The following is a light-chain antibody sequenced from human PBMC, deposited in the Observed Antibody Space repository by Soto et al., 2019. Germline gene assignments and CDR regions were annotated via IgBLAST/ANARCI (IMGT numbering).Light chain of an antibody. CDR2: SNN. V-gene: IGLV1-44*01. CDR3: AAWDDSLNGVV. CDR1: SSNIGSNT. J-gene: IGLJ2*01. Sequence: QSVLTQPPSASGTPGQRVTIACSGSSSNIGSNTVNWYQQLPGTAPKVLIYSNNQWPSGVPDRFSGSKSATSASLAISGLQSDDEAEYYCAAWDDSLNGVVFGGGTKLTVL.